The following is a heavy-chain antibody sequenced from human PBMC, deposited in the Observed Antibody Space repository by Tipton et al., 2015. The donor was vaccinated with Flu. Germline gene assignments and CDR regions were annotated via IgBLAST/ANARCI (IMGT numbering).Heavy chain of an antibody. CDR3: ARDREDYGSSDYYSGFDY. V-gene: IGHV1-18*04. D-gene: IGHD3-22*01. CDR1: GYTFNNYG. CDR2: VSAYNGNT. J-gene: IGHJ4*02. Sequence: QLMQSGAEVKKPGASVRVSCKTTGYTFNNYGINWVRQAPGQGLEWMGWVSAYNGNTNYAQIVQGRVTLTTDTSTRTAYMELRSLRSDDTAVYYCARDREDYGSSDYYSGFDYWGQGTLVTVSS.